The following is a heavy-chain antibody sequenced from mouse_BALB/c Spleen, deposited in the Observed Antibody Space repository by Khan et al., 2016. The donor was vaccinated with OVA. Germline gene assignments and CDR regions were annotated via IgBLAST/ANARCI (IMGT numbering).Heavy chain of an antibody. Sequence: EVRLVESGGDLVKPGGSLKLSCAASGFTFSSYVMSWVRQTPEKRLEWVASISSGGSTYYPDSVKGRVTISRDNARNILYLQMSSLRSEDTAMYYCAREAYRYDEYYFDYWGQGTTLTVSS. CDR1: GFTFSSYV. CDR2: ISSGGST. CDR3: AREAYRYDEYYFDY. V-gene: IGHV5-6-5*01. D-gene: IGHD2-14*01. J-gene: IGHJ2*01.